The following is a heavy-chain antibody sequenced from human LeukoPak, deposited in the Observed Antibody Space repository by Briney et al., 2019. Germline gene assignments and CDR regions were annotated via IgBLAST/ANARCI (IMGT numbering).Heavy chain of an antibody. V-gene: IGHV4-39*07. CDR2: IYDSGST. CDR1: GGSISSSSYH. Sequence: SETLSLTCTVSGGSISSSSYHWGWIRQPPGKGLEWIGSIYDSGSTYYNTSLKRRVTISVDTPKNHFSLKLSSVTAADTAVYYCARLPYGSGSYGDYWGQGTLVTVSS. D-gene: IGHD3-10*01. J-gene: IGHJ4*02. CDR3: ARLPYGSGSYGDY.